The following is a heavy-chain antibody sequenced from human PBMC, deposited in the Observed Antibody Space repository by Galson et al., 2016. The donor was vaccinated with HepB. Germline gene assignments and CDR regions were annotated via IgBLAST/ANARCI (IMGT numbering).Heavy chain of an antibody. D-gene: IGHD6-6*01. CDR1: GYTFTSYY. V-gene: IGHV1-46*01. CDR3: ARVSSSPYIYTGMDV. CDR2: INPSGVST. Sequence: SVKVSCKASGYTFTSYYIHWVRQAPGQGLEWMGIINPSGVSTTYAQKFQGRVTMTRDMSTNTVYMEVSSLRSADTAVYYCARVSSSPYIYTGMDVWGQGTTVTVSS. J-gene: IGHJ6*02.